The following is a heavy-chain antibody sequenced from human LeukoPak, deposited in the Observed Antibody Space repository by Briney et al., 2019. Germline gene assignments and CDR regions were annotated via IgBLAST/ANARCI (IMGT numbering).Heavy chain of an antibody. D-gene: IGHD2-15*01. Sequence: PGGSLRLSCAASGFTFSTYWMHWVRQAPGKGLVWVSGIDTEGKRTEYADSVKGRFTISRDNGKNTLYLQMNNLRTEDTAVYYCARDRTYCSSGSCYSYYFYYGMDVWGQGTMVTVSS. CDR2: IDTEGKRT. CDR1: GFTFSTYW. J-gene: IGHJ6*02. V-gene: IGHV3-74*03. CDR3: ARDRTYCSSGSCYSYYFYYGMDV.